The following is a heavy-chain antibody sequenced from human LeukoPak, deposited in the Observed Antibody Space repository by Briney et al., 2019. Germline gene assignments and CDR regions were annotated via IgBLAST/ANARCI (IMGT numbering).Heavy chain of an antibody. CDR2: INAGNGNT. CDR1: GYTFTSYA. D-gene: IGHD2-15*01. Sequence: ASVKVSCKASGYTFTSYAMHWVRQAPGQRLEWMGWINAGNGNTKYSQKFQGRVTITRDTSASTAYMELSSLRPEDTAVYYCARYANGGSYWPKNWFDPWGQGTLVTVSS. CDR3: ARYANGGSYWPKNWFDP. V-gene: IGHV1-3*01. J-gene: IGHJ5*02.